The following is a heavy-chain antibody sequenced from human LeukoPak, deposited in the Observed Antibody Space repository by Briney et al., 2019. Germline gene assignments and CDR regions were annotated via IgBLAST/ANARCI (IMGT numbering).Heavy chain of an antibody. CDR3: AREYYDFWRGINYYYYYMDV. Sequence: ASVKVSCKVSGYTLTELSMHWVRQAPGKGLEWMGGFDPEDGETIYAQKFQGRVTMTEDTSTDTAYMELSSLRSEDTAVYYCAREYYDFWRGINYYYYYMDVWGKGTTVTVSS. CDR2: FDPEDGET. V-gene: IGHV1-24*01. CDR1: GYTLTELS. J-gene: IGHJ6*03. D-gene: IGHD3-3*01.